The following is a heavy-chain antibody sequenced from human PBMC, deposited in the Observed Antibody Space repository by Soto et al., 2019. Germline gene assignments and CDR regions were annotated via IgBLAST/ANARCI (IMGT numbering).Heavy chain of an antibody. CDR3: ARGWFGDSYYYYGMDV. D-gene: IGHD3-10*01. CDR2: INHSGST. Sequence: SETLSLTCAVYGGSFSGYYWSWIRQPPGKGLEWIGEINHSGSTNYNPSLKSRVTISVDTSKNQFSLKLSSVTAADTAVYYCARGWFGDSYYYYGMDVWGQGTTVTVSS. V-gene: IGHV4-34*01. J-gene: IGHJ6*02. CDR1: GGSFSGYY.